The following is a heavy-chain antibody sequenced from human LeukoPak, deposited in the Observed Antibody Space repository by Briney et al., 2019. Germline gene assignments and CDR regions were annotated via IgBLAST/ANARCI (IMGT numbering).Heavy chain of an antibody. J-gene: IGHJ4*02. Sequence: GGSLRLSCAASGFTFSSYGMHWVRQAPGKGLEWVAVISYDGSNKYYADSVKGRFTISRDNSKNTLYLQMNSLRVEDTAVYYCGSSLGPLTEYWGQGTLVTVSS. CDR2: ISYDGSNK. V-gene: IGHV3-30*03. CDR3: GSSLGPLTEY. CDR1: GFTFSSYG. D-gene: IGHD7-27*01.